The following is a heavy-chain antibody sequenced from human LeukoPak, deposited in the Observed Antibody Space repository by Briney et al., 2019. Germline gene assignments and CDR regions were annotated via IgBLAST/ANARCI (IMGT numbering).Heavy chain of an antibody. D-gene: IGHD2-2*02. CDR3: ARRGAIPPYYYYYGMDV. V-gene: IGHV4-59*08. CDR2: IYYSGST. J-gene: IGHJ6*02. CDR1: GGSISSYY. Sequence: SETLSLTCTVSGGSISSYYWSWIRQPPGKGLEWIGYIYYSGSTNYNPSLKSRVTISVDTSKNQFSLKLSSVTAADTAVYYCARRGAIPPYYYYYGMDVWGQGTTVTVSS.